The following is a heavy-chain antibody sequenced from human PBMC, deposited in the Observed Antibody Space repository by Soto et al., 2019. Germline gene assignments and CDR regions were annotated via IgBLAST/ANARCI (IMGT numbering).Heavy chain of an antibody. D-gene: IGHD2-2*01. CDR2: IFSNDEK. CDR3: ARTREDYQPYYYYYGMDV. J-gene: IGHJ6*02. Sequence: SGPTLVNPTETLTLTCTVSGFSLSNARMGVSWIRQPPGKALEWLAHIFSNDEKSYSTSLKSRLTISKDTSKSQVVLTMTNMDPVDTATYYCARTREDYQPYYYYYGMDVWGQGTTVTAP. V-gene: IGHV2-26*01. CDR1: GFSLSNARMG.